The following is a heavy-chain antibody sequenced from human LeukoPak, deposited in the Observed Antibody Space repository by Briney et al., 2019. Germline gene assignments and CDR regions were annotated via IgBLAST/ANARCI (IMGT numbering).Heavy chain of an antibody. J-gene: IGHJ4*02. D-gene: IGHD3-10*01. CDR1: GFTFSSYG. V-gene: IGHV3-30*02. CDR2: IRYDGSNK. CDR3: AKDSGYYYGSGSYLYYFDY. Sequence: GGSLRLSCAASGFTFSSYGMHWVRQAPGKGLEWVAFIRYDGSNKYYADSVKGRFTISRDNSKNTLYLQMNSLRAEDTAVYYCAKDSGYYYGSGSYLYYFDYWAREPWSPSPQ.